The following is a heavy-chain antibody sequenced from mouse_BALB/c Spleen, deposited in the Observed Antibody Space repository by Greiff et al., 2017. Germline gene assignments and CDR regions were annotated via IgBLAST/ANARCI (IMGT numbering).Heavy chain of an antibody. CDR1: GYTFTNYW. V-gene: IGHV1-63*02. Sequence: VQLQQSGAELVRPGTSVKISCKASGYTFTNYWLGWVKQRPGHGLEWIGDIYPGGGYTNYNEKFKGKATLTADTSSSTAYMQLSSLTSEDSAVYFCARSGMGNYDAMDYWGQGTSVTVSS. CDR2: IYPGGGYT. J-gene: IGHJ4*01. CDR3: ARSGMGNYDAMDY. D-gene: IGHD2-1*01.